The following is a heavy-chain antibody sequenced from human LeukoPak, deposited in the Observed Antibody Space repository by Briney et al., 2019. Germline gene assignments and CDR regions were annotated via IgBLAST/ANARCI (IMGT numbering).Heavy chain of an antibody. V-gene: IGHV4-59*01. CDR2: IYYSGST. Sequence: PSETLSLTCTVSGGSISSYYWSWIRQPPGKGLDWIGYIYYSGSTNYNPSLKSRVTISVDTSKNQFSLKLSSVTAADTAVYYCAFLGSSAWFDPWGQGTLVTVSS. D-gene: IGHD6-19*01. J-gene: IGHJ5*02. CDR3: AFLGSSAWFDP. CDR1: GGSISSYY.